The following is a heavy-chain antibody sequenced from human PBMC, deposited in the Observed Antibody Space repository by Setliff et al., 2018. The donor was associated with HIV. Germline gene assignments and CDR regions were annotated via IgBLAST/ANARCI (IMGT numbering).Heavy chain of an antibody. D-gene: IGHD3-16*01. V-gene: IGHV3-30-3*01. J-gene: IGHJ4*02. CDR1: GFTFSSYA. CDR3: ARAVASKNIRGEYYFDY. Sequence: PGGSLRLSCAASGFTFSSYAMHWVRQAPGKGLEWVAVISYDGSNKYYADSVKGRFTISRDNSKNTLYLQMNSLRSEDTAVYYCARAVASKNIRGEYYFDYWGQGTLVTVSS. CDR2: ISYDGSNK.